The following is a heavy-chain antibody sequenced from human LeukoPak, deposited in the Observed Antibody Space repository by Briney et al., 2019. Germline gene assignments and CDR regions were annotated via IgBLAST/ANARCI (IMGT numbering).Heavy chain of an antibody. V-gene: IGHV4-59*01. CDR3: ARAVGSPFRGFGY. CDR1: GGSISSYY. CDR2: INYSGST. Sequence: SETLSLTCTVSGGSISSYYWSWIRQPPGKGLEWIGYINYSGSTNYNPSLKSRVTISVDTSKNQFSLKLSSVTAADTAVYYCARAVGSPFRGFGYWGQGTLVTVSS. J-gene: IGHJ4*02. D-gene: IGHD6-19*01.